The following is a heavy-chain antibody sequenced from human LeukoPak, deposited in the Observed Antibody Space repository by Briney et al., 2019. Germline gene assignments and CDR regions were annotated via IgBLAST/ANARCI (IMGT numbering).Heavy chain of an antibody. CDR2: ITASGDST. CDR1: GFPFSSYP. J-gene: IGHJ6*02. Sequence: PGGSLRLSCAGSGFPFSSYPISWVRQPPGKGLEWVSAITASGDSTYTADSVKGRFTISRDNARNTLFLEMSSLRAKDTAVYYWAKVMSYYYYYGMDVWGQGTTVTVSS. CDR3: AKVMSYYYYYGMDV. D-gene: IGHD3-10*02. V-gene: IGHV3-23*01.